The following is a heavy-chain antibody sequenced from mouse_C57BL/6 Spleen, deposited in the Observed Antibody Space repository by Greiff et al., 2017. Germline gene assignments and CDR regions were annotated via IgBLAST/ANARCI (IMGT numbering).Heavy chain of an antibody. CDR3: ARSVFPFAY. V-gene: IGHV7-3*01. CDR2: VRNKANGYTT. J-gene: IGHJ3*01. Sequence: EVQLVESGGGLVQPGGSLSLSCAASGFTFTDYYMSWVRQPPGKALEWLGFVRNKANGYTTESSASVKGRFTISRDNSQSILYLQMNALRAEDSATYCCARSVFPFAYWGQGTLVTVSA. CDR1: GFTFTDYY.